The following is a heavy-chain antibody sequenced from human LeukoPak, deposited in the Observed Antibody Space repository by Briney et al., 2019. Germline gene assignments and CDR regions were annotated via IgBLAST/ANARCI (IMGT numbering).Heavy chain of an antibody. J-gene: IGHJ4*02. Sequence: GGSLRLSCVASGFTFSNFAMSWVRQAPGRGLEWVSAISGSGGSTYYADSVKGRFTISRDNSKNTLYLQMNSLRAEDTAVYYCAKEKPYSSSWLHWGQGTLVTVSS. D-gene: IGHD6-13*01. V-gene: IGHV3-23*01. CDR2: ISGSGGST. CDR1: GFTFSNFA. CDR3: AKEKPYSSSWLH.